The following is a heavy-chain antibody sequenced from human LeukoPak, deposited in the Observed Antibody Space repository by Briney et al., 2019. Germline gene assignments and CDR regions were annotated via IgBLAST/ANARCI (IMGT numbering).Heavy chain of an antibody. Sequence: SGTLSLTCAVSGGSISSSNWWSWVRQPPGKGLEWIGEIYHSGSTNYNPSLKSRVTISVDKSKNQFSLKLSSVTAADTAVYYCARAFSSGTSCCRGGYFDYWGQGTLVTVSS. V-gene: IGHV4-4*02. CDR3: ARAFSSGTSCCRGGYFDY. CDR1: GGSISSSNW. D-gene: IGHD2-2*01. J-gene: IGHJ4*02. CDR2: IYHSGST.